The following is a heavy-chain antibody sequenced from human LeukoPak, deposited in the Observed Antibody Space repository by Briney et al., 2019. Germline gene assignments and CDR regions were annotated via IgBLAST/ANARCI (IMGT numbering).Heavy chain of an antibody. CDR3: ARDLRGGSGYSSSWYEVSDY. CDR1: GFTFSTYS. Sequence: GGSLRLSCAASGFTFSTYSMNWVRQAPGKGLEWVSSITSSSNYIYYADSVRGRFTISRDNAKNSLYLQMNSLRAEDTAVYYCARDLRGGSGYSSSWYEVSDYWGQGTLVTVSS. V-gene: IGHV3-21*01. J-gene: IGHJ4*02. D-gene: IGHD6-13*01. CDR2: ITSSSNYI.